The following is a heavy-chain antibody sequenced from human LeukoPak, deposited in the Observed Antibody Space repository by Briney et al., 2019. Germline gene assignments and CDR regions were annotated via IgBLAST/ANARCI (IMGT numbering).Heavy chain of an antibody. CDR1: GYTFTGYY. CDR2: INPNSGGT. CDR3: ARAGDRIVVVPAAIPYNWFDP. J-gene: IGHJ5*02. D-gene: IGHD2-2*02. Sequence: GASVKVSCKASGYTFTGYYMHWVRQAPGQGLEWMGWINPNSGGTNYAQKFQGWVTMTRDTSISTAYMELSRLRSDDTAVYYCARAGDRIVVVPAAIPYNWFDPWGQGTLVTVSS. V-gene: IGHV1-2*04.